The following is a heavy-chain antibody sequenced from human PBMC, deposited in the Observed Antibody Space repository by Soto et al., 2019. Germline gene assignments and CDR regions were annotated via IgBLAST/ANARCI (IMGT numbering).Heavy chain of an antibody. Sequence: SETLSLTCTVSGGSVSSGSYYWSWIRQPPGKGLEWIGYIYYSGSTNCNPSLKSRVTISVDTSKNQFSLKLSSVTAADTAVYYCARDPVLRFLEDGMDVWGQGTTVTVSS. J-gene: IGHJ6*02. CDR3: ARDPVLRFLEDGMDV. CDR2: IYYSGST. CDR1: GGSVSSGSYY. V-gene: IGHV4-61*01. D-gene: IGHD3-3*01.